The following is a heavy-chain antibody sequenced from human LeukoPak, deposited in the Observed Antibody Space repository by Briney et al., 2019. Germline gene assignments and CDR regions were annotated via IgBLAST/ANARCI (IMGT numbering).Heavy chain of an antibody. Sequence: SETLSLTCTVSGGSISSYYWSWIRQPPGKGLEWIGYIFYSGSTNYNPSLKSRVTISVDTSKNQFSLKLSSVTAADTAVYYCARAPNLDFDPWGQGTLVTVSS. J-gene: IGHJ5*02. CDR2: IFYSGST. CDR3: ARAPNLDFDP. CDR1: GGSISSYY. V-gene: IGHV4-59*01.